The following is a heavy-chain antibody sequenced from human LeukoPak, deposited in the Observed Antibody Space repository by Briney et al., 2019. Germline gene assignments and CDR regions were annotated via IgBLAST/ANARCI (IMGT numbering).Heavy chain of an antibody. CDR2: ISYDGSSK. V-gene: IGHV3-30*04. Sequence: QSGGSLRLSCAASGFTFDSYAMHWVRQAPGKGLEWVAMISYDGSSKYYADSVKGRFTISRDNSKNTLYLQMNSLGAQDTAVYYCARDYTAVAGTKPDYWGQGTLVTVSS. D-gene: IGHD6-19*01. J-gene: IGHJ4*02. CDR3: ARDYTAVAGTKPDY. CDR1: GFTFDSYA.